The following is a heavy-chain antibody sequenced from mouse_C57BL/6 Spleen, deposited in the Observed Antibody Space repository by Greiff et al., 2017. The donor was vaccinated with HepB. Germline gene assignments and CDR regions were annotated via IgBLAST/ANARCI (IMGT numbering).Heavy chain of an antibody. V-gene: IGHV1-52*01. CDR2: IDPSDSET. CDR1: GYTFTSYW. Sequence: QVQLQQSGAELVRPGSSVKLSCKASGYTFTSYWMHWVKQRPIQGLEWIGNIDPSDSETHYNQKFKDKATLTVDKSSSTAYMQLSSLTSEDSAVYYCARGRDDGYYGGAMDYWGQGTSVTVSS. J-gene: IGHJ4*01. CDR3: ARGRDDGYYGGAMDY. D-gene: IGHD2-3*01.